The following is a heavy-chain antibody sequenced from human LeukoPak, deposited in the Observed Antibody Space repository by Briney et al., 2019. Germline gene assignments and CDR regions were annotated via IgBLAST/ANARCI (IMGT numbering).Heavy chain of an antibody. CDR3: ARVLFPIGYCGGDCYPGDWLDP. CDR1: GYTFTGYY. D-gene: IGHD2-21*02. Sequence: ASVKVSCKASGYTFTGYYMHWVRQAPGQGLGWMGWINPNSGGTNYAQKFQGRVTMTRDTSISTAYMELSRLRSDDTAVYYCARVLFPIGYCGGDCYPGDWLDPWGQGTLVTVSS. J-gene: IGHJ5*02. CDR2: INPNSGGT. V-gene: IGHV1-2*02.